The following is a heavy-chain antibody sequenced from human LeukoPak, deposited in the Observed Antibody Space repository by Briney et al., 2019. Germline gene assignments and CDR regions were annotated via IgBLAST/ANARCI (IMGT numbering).Heavy chain of an antibody. CDR3: TAEKNGSPHY. D-gene: IGHD2-8*01. Sequence: LETLPLTCTVSRGSISSSTYYWSWVRQPPGKGLEWIASIYYTGSTYYNPSLKSRVTISLDMSKNEFSLTMSSVTAADTAVYFCTAEKNGSPHYWGQGTQVTVSS. V-gene: IGHV4-39*07. CDR2: IYYTGST. CDR1: RGSISSSTYY. J-gene: IGHJ4*02.